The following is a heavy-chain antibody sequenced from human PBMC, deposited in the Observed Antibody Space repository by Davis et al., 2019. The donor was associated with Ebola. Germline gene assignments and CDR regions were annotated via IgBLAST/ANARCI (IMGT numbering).Heavy chain of an antibody. CDR2: ISSSSSYI. CDR3: ARGTWELVVVAATTLSY. V-gene: IGHV3-21*01. CDR1: GFTFSSYS. J-gene: IGHJ4*02. D-gene: IGHD2-15*01. Sequence: GESLKISCAASGFTFSSYSMNWVRQAPGKGLEWVSSISSSSSYIYYADSVKGRFTISRDNAKNSLYLQMNSLRDEDTAVYYSARGTWELVVVAATTLSYWGQGTLVTVSS.